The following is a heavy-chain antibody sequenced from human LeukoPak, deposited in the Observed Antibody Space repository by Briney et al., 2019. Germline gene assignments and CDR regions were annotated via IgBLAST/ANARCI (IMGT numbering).Heavy chain of an antibody. CDR1: GSTLSTNA. D-gene: IGHD1-26*01. V-gene: IGHV3-23*01. CDR2: ISGSGAST. CDR3: AKDVGKWESLHFFDY. Sequence: GGSLRLSCLTSGSTLSTNAMSWVRQAPGKGLEWISGISGSGASTYYADSVKGRSTISRDDSRNTLYLQMNSLRGDDTAVYYCAKDVGKWESLHFFDYWGQGTLVTVSS. J-gene: IGHJ4*02.